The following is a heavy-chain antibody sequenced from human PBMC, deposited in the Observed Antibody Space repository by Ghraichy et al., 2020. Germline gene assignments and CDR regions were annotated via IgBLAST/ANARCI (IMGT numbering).Heavy chain of an antibody. CDR3: ARVGLWWDTAMVHRNYYYGMDV. CDR1: GGSISSSNW. Sequence: SETLSLTCAVSGGSISSSNWWSWVRQPPGKGLEWIGEIYHSGSTNYNPSLKSRVTISVDKSKNQFSLKLSSVTAADTAVYYCARVGLWWDTAMVHRNYYYGMDVWGQGTTVTVSS. J-gene: IGHJ6*02. CDR2: IYHSGST. D-gene: IGHD5-18*01. V-gene: IGHV4-4*02.